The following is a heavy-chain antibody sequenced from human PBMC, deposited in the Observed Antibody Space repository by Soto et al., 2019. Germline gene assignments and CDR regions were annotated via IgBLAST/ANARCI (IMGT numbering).Heavy chain of an antibody. CDR2: IYWDDDK. Sequence: QITLKESGPTLVKPTQTLTLTCTFSGFSLSTTEVGVAWIRQPPGKALEWLALIYWDDDKHYSPSLKSRLTIIKDTSKNQVVLRMTNMDPLHRFTYSCPPRFDWYIFHYWGQGTLVTVSS. CDR3: PPRFDWYIFHY. CDR1: GFSLSTTEVG. V-gene: IGHV2-5*02. J-gene: IGHJ4*02. D-gene: IGHD3-9*01.